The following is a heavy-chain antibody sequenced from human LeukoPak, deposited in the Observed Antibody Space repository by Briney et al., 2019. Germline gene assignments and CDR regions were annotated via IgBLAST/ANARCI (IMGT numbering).Heavy chain of an antibody. Sequence: GGSLKSSCKGAGYSFTSYWNGWGRQMPGRGLEWMGIIYPGDSDTRYSPSFQGQVTISANKSISTAYLQWSSLKASDTAMYYCARAGCSGGSCYYPLNYWGQGTLVTVSS. CDR1: GYSFTSYW. D-gene: IGHD2-15*01. V-gene: IGHV5-51*01. J-gene: IGHJ4*02. CDR3: ARAGCSGGSCYYPLNY. CDR2: IYPGDSDT.